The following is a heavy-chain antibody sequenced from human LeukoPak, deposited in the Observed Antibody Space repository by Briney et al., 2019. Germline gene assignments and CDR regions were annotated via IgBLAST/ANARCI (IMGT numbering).Heavy chain of an antibody. CDR1: GGSISSYY. CDR3: AGAGAYHNWFDP. D-gene: IGHD4-17*01. V-gene: IGHV4-59*01. Sequence: SETLSLTCTASGGSISSYYWSWIRQPPGKGLEWIGYIYYSGSTNYNPSLKSRVTISVDTSKNQFSLKLSSVTAADTAVYYCAGAGAYHNWFDPWGQGTLVTVSS. CDR2: IYYSGST. J-gene: IGHJ5*02.